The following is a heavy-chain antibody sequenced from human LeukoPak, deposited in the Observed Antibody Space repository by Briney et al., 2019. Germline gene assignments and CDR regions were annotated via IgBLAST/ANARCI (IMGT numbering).Heavy chain of an antibody. J-gene: IGHJ5*01. V-gene: IGHV4-4*07. Sequence: PSETLSLTCTVSGGSISSYHWIWIRQPAGKGLEWIGRINSNGDTVYNPSLKSRATMSLDMTNNQFSLKLSSVTAADTAVYYCARDQGLDGSDQLDSWGPGTLVTVSS. D-gene: IGHD3-10*01. CDR3: ARDQGLDGSDQLDS. CDR1: GGSISSYH. CDR2: INSNGDT.